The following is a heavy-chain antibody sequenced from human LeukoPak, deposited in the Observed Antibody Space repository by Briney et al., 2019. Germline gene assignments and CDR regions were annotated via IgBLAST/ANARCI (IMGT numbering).Heavy chain of an antibody. CDR2: INPNSGGT. D-gene: IGHD1-26*01. J-gene: IGHJ4*02. Sequence: GASVKVSCKAFGYTFTSNYMHWVRQAPGQGLEWMGWINPNSGGTNYAQKFQGRVTMTRDTSISTAYMELSRLRSDDTAVYYCARSGRYSGSYISYWGQGTLVTVSS. V-gene: IGHV1-2*02. CDR3: ARSGRYSGSYISY. CDR1: GYTFTSNY.